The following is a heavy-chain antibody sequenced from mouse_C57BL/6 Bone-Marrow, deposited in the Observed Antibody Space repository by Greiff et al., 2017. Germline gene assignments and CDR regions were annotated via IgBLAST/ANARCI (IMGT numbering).Heavy chain of an antibody. CDR1: EYEFPSHD. J-gene: IGHJ1*03. Sequence: EVQRVESGGGLVQPGESLKLSCESNEYEFPSHDMSWVRKTPEKRLELVAAINSDGGSTYYPDTMERRFIISRDNTKKTLYLQMSSLRSEDTALYYCARSSNWDPHWYFDVWGTGTTVTVSS. CDR2: INSDGGST. V-gene: IGHV5-2*01. CDR3: ARSSNWDPHWYFDV. D-gene: IGHD4-1*01.